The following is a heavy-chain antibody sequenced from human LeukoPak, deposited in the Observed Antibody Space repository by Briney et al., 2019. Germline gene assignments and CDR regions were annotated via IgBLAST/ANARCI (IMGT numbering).Heavy chain of an antibody. CDR2: INPNSGGT. J-gene: IGHJ4*02. CDR1: GYTFTGYY. CDR3: AREAAAGTAKTYYFDY. V-gene: IGHV1-2*02. Sequence: ASVKVSCKASGYTFTGYYMHWVRQAPGPGLEWMGWINPNSGGTNYAQKFQARVTMTRDTSISTAYMELSRLRSDDTAVYYCAREAAAGTAKTYYFDYWGQGTLVTVSS. D-gene: IGHD6-13*01.